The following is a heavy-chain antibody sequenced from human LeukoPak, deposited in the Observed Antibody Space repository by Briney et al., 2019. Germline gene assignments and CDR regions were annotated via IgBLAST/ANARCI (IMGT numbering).Heavy chain of an antibody. Sequence: ASVKVSCKASGYTFTGYYMHWVRQAPGQGLEWMGWINPNSGGTNYAQKFQGRVTMARDTSISTAYMELSRLRSDDTAVYYCARDLKPHPTNFWSGSRIGGYDYWGQGTLVTVSS. CDR3: ARDLKPHPTNFWSGSRIGGYDY. J-gene: IGHJ4*02. V-gene: IGHV1-2*02. CDR2: INPNSGGT. CDR1: GYTFTGYY. D-gene: IGHD3-3*01.